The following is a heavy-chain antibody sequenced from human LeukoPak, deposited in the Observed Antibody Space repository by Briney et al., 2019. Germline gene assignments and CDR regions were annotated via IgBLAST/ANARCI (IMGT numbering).Heavy chain of an antibody. CDR3: ARDFDGPRASDY. Sequence: GGSLRLSCAASGFTFSYFWTHWFRQTPGKGLVWVSCTNTDGSYSSYADSVKGRFTISRDNVRNTLYLQMSSLRAEDSAVYYCARDFDGPRASDYWGQGISVTVSS. D-gene: IGHD4-17*01. V-gene: IGHV3-74*01. CDR1: GFTFSYFW. J-gene: IGHJ4*02. CDR2: TNTDGSYS.